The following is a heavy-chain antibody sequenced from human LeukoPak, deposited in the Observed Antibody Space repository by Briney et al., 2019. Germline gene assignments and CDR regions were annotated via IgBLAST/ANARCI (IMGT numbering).Heavy chain of an antibody. CDR1: GFTFSSYS. CDR3: AMVPAAMGSGVY. V-gene: IGHV3-23*01. D-gene: IGHD2-2*01. J-gene: IGHJ4*02. Sequence: PGGSLRLSCAASGFTFSSYSMNWVRQAPGKGLEWVSAISGSGGSTYYADSVKGRFTISRDNSKNTLYLQMNSLRAEDTAVYYCAMVPAAMGSGVYWGQGTLVTVSS. CDR2: ISGSGGST.